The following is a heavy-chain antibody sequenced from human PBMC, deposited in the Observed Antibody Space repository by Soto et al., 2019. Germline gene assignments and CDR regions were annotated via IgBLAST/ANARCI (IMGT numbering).Heavy chain of an antibody. Sequence: ASVKVSCKVSGYTLTELSMHWVRQAPGKGLEWMGGFDPEDGKTIYAQKFQGRVTMTADTSTSTAYMELSSLRSEDTAVYYCAREAVVTIFSAPYYYYGMDVWGQGTTVTVSS. CDR1: GYTLTELS. CDR2: FDPEDGKT. CDR3: AREAVVTIFSAPYYYYGMDV. V-gene: IGHV1-24*01. J-gene: IGHJ6*02. D-gene: IGHD3-9*01.